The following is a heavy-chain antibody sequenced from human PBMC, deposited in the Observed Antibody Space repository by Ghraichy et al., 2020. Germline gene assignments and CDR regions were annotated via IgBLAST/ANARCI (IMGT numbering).Heavy chain of an antibody. V-gene: IGHV1-69*02. J-gene: IGHJ6*02. Sequence: SVKVSCKASGGTFSSYTISWVRQAPGQGLEWMGRIIPILGIANYAQKFQGRVTITADKSTSTAYMELSSLRSEDTAVYYCARAGGVEMATHYYYYYGMDVWGQGTTVTVSS. CDR3: ARAGGVEMATHYYYYYGMDV. D-gene: IGHD5-24*01. CDR2: IIPILGIA. CDR1: GGTFSSYT.